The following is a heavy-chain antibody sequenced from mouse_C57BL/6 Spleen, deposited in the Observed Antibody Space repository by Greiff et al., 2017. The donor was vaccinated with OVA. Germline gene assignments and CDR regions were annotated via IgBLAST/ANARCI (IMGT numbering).Heavy chain of an antibody. D-gene: IGHD2-2*01. CDR2: IDPSDSET. CDR1: GYTFTSYW. Sequence: VQLKQPGAELVRPGSSVKLSCKASGYTFTSYWMHWVKQRPIQGLEWIGNIDPSDSETHYNQKFKDKATLTVDKSSSTAYMQLSSLTSEDSAVYYCARHGGYGRGWYFDVWGTGTTVTVSS. V-gene: IGHV1-52*01. J-gene: IGHJ1*03. CDR3: ARHGGYGRGWYFDV.